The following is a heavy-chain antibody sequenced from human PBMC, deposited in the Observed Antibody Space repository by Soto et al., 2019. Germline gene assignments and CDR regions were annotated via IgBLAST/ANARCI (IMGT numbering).Heavy chain of an antibody. CDR2: IYYSGST. D-gene: IGHD2-2*01. CDR1: GGSISSGGYY. CDR3: VSPSLGYCSSTSCYDY. Sequence: PSETLSLTCTVSGGSISSGGYYWSWIRQHPGKGLEWIGYIYYSGSTYYNPSLKSRVTISVDTSKNQFSLKLSSVTAADTAVYYCVSPSLGYCSSTSCYDYWGQGTLVTVSS. V-gene: IGHV4-31*03. J-gene: IGHJ4*02.